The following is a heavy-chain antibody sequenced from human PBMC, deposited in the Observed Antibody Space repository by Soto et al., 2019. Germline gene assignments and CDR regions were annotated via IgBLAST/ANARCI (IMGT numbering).Heavy chain of an antibody. CDR1: GLSLRTTGVG. Sequence: QVTLKESGPTLVKPTQTLTLTCTVSGLSLRTTGVGVGWVRQPPGKALEWLALLYWDDDKRYSPSLRSRLTVAKNTSEKQVVLTMTNMDTFDTATYSCVQSRCGVDCLENYSSHAYHGLDVWGQGTTVTVSS. J-gene: IGHJ6*02. CDR3: VQSRCGVDCLENYSSHAYHGLDV. CDR2: LYWDDDK. V-gene: IGHV2-5*02. D-gene: IGHD2-21*02.